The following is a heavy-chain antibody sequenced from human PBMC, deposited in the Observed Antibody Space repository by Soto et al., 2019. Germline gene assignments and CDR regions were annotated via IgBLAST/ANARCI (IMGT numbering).Heavy chain of an antibody. CDR1: GFTFSSYG. D-gene: IGHD4-17*01. V-gene: IGHV3-30*18. J-gene: IGHJ4*02. CDR3: AKSFETYTVTTYPLWY. CDR2: ISYDGSNK. Sequence: GGSLRLSCAASGFTFSSYGMHWVRQAPGKGLEWVAVISYDGSNKYYADSVKGRFTISRDNSKNTLYLQMNSLRAEDTAVYYCAKSFETYTVTTYPLWYWGQGTLVTVSS.